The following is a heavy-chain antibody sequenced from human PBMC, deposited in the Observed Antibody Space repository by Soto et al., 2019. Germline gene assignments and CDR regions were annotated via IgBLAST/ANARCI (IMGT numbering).Heavy chain of an antibody. CDR2: ISGSGGST. D-gene: IGHD1-26*01. CDR3: AKDRVGDGYNRHFDY. J-gene: IGHJ4*02. CDR1: GFTFSSYA. Sequence: EVQLLESGGGLVQPGGSLRLSCAASGFTFSSYAMSWVRQAPGKGLEWVSAISGSGGSTYYADSVKGRFTISRDNSKNTLYLQMNSLRDEDTAVYYCAKDRVGDGYNRHFDYWGQGTLVTVSS. V-gene: IGHV3-23*01.